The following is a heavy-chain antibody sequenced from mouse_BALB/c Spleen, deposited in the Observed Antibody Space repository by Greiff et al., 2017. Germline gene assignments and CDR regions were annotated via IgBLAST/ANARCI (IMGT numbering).Heavy chain of an antibody. J-gene: IGHJ4*01. CDR3: ARDVNYAMDY. CDR1: GFTFSDYY. V-gene: IGHV5-4*02. CDR2: ISDGGSYT. Sequence: EVQRVESGGGLVKPGGSLKLSCAASGFTFSDYYMYWVRQTPEKRLEWVATISDGGSYTYYPDSVKGRFTISRDNAKNNLYLQMSSLKSEDTAMYYCARDVNYAMDYWGQGTSVTVSS.